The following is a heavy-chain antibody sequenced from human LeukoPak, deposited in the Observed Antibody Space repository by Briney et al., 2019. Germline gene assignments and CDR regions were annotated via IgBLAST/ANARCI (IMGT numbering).Heavy chain of an antibody. CDR3: ARYYDSTGSFDY. D-gene: IGHD3-22*01. Sequence: RPSETLSLTCTVSGDSVSRSSYYWTWIRQPPGKGLEWIGYIYYIGSTNYNPSLRSRLTMSVDTSKNQFSLRLSSVIAADTAVYYCARYYDSTGSFDYWGQGTLSPSPQ. CDR1: GDSVSRSSYY. J-gene: IGHJ4*02. CDR2: IYYIGST. V-gene: IGHV4-61*01.